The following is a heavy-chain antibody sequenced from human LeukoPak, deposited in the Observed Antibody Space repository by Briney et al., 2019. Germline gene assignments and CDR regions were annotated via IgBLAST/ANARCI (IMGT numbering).Heavy chain of an antibody. D-gene: IGHD2-2*01. CDR1: GYTFTGYY. J-gene: IGHJ6*03. V-gene: IGHV1-2*02. Sequence: ASVKVSCKASGYTFTGYYMQWVRQAPGQGLEWMGWINPISGGTNYAQKFQGRVTMTRDTSISTAYMELSRLRSDDTAVYYCASGGVVVPAATTATPTYYYYYYMDVWGKGTTVTVSS. CDR2: INPISGGT. CDR3: ASGGVVVPAATTATPTYYYYYYMDV.